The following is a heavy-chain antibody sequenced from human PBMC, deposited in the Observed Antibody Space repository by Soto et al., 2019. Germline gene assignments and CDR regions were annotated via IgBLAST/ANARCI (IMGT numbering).Heavy chain of an antibody. D-gene: IGHD1-26*01. Sequence: SETLSLTCTVSGGSISSGGYYWSWIRQHPGKGLEWIGYIYYSGSTYYNPSLKSRVTISVDTSKNQFSLKLSSVTAADTAVYYCARSFGGELTYYYYGMDVWGQGTTVTVSS. V-gene: IGHV4-31*03. CDR2: IYYSGST. J-gene: IGHJ6*02. CDR1: GGSISSGGYY. CDR3: ARSFGGELTYYYYGMDV.